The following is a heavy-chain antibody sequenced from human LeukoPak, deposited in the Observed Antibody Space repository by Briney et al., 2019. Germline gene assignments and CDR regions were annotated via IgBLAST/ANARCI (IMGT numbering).Heavy chain of an antibody. CDR1: GFTFSSYA. CDR3: AKDIQLTY. J-gene: IGHJ4*02. D-gene: IGHD2-2*01. CDR2: SIGSGGSA. V-gene: IGHV3-23*01. Sequence: GGSLRLSCAASGFTFSSYAMSWVRQAPGKGLEWVSGSIGSGGSAFYADSVKGRFSISRDTSKNTLFLHMNNLRAGDTAVYYCAKDIQLTYWGQGALVTVSS.